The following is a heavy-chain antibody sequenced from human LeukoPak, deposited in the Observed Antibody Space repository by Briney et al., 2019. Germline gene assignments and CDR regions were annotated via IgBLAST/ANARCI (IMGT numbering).Heavy chain of an antibody. Sequence: ASVKVSCKASGYTFTGYYMHWVRQAPGQGLEWMGWISTYNDNANYAQKLQGRVTMTTDTSTSTAFMELRSLTSDDTAVYYCARDSYSIVDTAMKYFDYWGQGTLVTVSS. D-gene: IGHD5-18*01. CDR1: GYTFTGYY. CDR3: ARDSYSIVDTAMKYFDY. J-gene: IGHJ4*02. V-gene: IGHV1-18*04. CDR2: ISTYNDNA.